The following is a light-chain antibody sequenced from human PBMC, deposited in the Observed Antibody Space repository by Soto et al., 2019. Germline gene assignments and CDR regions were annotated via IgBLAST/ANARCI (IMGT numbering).Light chain of an antibody. Sequence: QLVLTQPPSASASLGASVKLTCTLSSGHSTYTIAWHQQQPTKGPRYLMKLHNDGSHNKGDGIPDRFSGSRSGAEVYLTISSLQSDDEADYYCQTWGSGIVVFGGGTKVTVL. CDR1: SGHSTYT. J-gene: IGLJ2*01. V-gene: IGLV4-69*01. CDR2: LHNDGSH. CDR3: QTWGSGIVV.